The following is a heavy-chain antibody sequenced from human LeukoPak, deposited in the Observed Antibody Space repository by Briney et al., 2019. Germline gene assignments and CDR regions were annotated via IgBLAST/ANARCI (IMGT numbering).Heavy chain of an antibody. CDR3: ARGGYGHSMDV. Sequence: GGSLRLSCVGSGFMFSNYYVYWVRQAPGKGLVWVSRIKNAGIDTIYADSVKGRFTVSRDNAKNTVYLQMSSLRAEDTAVYYCARGGYGHSMDVWGEGTTVTVSS. CDR2: IKNAGIDT. D-gene: IGHD3-10*01. V-gene: IGHV3-74*01. J-gene: IGHJ6*03. CDR1: GFMFSNYY.